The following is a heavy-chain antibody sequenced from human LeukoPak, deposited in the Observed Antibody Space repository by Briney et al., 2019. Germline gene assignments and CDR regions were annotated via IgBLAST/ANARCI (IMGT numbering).Heavy chain of an antibody. CDR2: IKQDGSEK. J-gene: IGHJ4*02. V-gene: IGHV3-7*03. Sequence: GGSLRLSCAASGFTFSSYWMSWVRQAPGKGLEWVANIKQDGSEKYYVDSVKGRFTISRDNAKNSLYLQMNSLRAEDTAVYYCARARGEGMVRGVINAYYFDYWGQGTLVTVSS. CDR1: GFTFSSYW. CDR3: ARARGEGMVRGVINAYYFDY. D-gene: IGHD3-10*01.